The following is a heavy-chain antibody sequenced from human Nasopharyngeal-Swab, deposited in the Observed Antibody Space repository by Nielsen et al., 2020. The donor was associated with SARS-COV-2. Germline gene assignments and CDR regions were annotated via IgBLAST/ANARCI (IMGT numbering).Heavy chain of an antibody. CDR2: IKSKTDGGTT. Sequence: VRQAPVTGLEWWVRIKSKTDGGTTDYAEPVKGRFNISRDDSKNTLYLQMNSLKTEDTAVYYCTTVDYWGQGTLVTVSS. CDR3: TTVDY. V-gene: IGHV3-15*01. J-gene: IGHJ4*02.